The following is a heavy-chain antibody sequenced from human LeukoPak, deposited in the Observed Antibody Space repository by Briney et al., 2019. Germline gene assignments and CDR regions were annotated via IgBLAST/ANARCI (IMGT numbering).Heavy chain of an antibody. V-gene: IGHV4-59*01. J-gene: IGHJ4*02. CDR1: GGSINSYY. CDR2: ISYSGST. Sequence: SETLSLTCTVSGGSINSYYWSWIRQRPGKGLEWIGYISYSGSTNYNPSLKSRVTISVDTSKNLFFLKPTSVTAADTALYYCARGNANWGQGTLVTVSS. CDR3: ARGNAN.